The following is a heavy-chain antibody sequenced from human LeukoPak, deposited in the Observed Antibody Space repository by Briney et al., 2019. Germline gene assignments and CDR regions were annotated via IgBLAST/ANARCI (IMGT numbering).Heavy chain of an antibody. CDR3: ARDPYYDILTGYYDYYYYGMDV. CDR1: GYTFTGYY. CDR2: INPNSGGT. J-gene: IGHJ6*02. Sequence: ASVKVSCKASGYTFTGYYMHWVRQAPGQGLEWMEWINPNSGGTNYAQKFQGRVTMTRDTSISTAYMELSRLRSDDTAVYYCARDPYYDILTGYYDYYYYGMDVWGQGTTVTVSS. V-gene: IGHV1-2*02. D-gene: IGHD3-9*01.